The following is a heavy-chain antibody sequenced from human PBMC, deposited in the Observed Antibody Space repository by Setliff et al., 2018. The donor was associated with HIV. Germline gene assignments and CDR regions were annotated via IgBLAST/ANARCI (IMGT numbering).Heavy chain of an antibody. V-gene: IGHV4-31*03. D-gene: IGHD2-15*01. CDR2: VFYTGAT. CDR1: GGSINSGCYS. Sequence: PSETLSLTCTVSGGSINSGCYSWTWVRHVQGKGLEWIGFVFYTGATYSSPSLKSRITMSVDTSRNQFSLKVNSVTAADTAVYYCARGIRDSCGGSPYYSYCYMDVWGTGTTVTVSS. CDR3: ARGIRDSCGGSPYYSYCYMDV. J-gene: IGHJ6*03.